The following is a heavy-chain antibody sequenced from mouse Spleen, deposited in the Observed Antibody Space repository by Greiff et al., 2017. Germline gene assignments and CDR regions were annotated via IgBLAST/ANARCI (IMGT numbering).Heavy chain of an antibody. Sequence: EVQRVESGGGLVKPGGSLKLSCAASGFTFSSYTMSWVRQTPEKRLEWVATISSGGSYTYYPDSVKGRFTISRDNAKNTLYLQMSSLKSEDTAMYYCTREGPTRDAMDYWGQGTSVTVSS. J-gene: IGHJ4*01. CDR2: ISSGGSYT. CDR3: TREGPTRDAMDY. CDR1: GFTFSSYT. D-gene: IGHD2-10*01. V-gene: IGHV5-6-4*01.